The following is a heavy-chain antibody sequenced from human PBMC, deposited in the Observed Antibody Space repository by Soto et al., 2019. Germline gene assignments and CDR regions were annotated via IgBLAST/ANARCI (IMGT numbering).Heavy chain of an antibody. CDR2: IYYSGST. CDR1: GGSIGNHY. V-gene: IGHV4-59*11. Sequence: PSETLSLTCTVSGGSIGNHYWSWIRQPPGKGLEWIGYIYYSGSTYYNPSLKSRVTISVDTSKNQFSLKLSSVTAADTAVYYCASGKNYDILTGYYTQPHYYYMDVWGKGTTVTVSS. D-gene: IGHD3-9*01. CDR3: ASGKNYDILTGYYTQPHYYYMDV. J-gene: IGHJ6*03.